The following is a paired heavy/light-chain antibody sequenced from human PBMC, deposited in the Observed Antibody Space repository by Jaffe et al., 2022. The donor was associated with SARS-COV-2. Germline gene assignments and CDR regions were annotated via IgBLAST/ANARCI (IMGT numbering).Light chain of an antibody. V-gene: IGLV2-23*02. CDR1: SSDVGSYNL. Sequence: QSALTQPASVSGSPGQSITISCTGTSSDVGSYNLVSWYQQHPGKAPKLMIYEVSKRPSGVSNRFSGSKSGNTASLTISGLQAEDEADYYCCSYAGSSTYVVFGGGTKLTVL. CDR2: EVS. CDR3: CSYAGSSTYVV. J-gene: IGLJ2*01.
Heavy chain of an antibody. J-gene: IGHJ4*02. V-gene: IGHV4-39*01. CDR2: IYYSGST. CDR3: ARHVLAYYYDSSGYYSGTRNFDY. CDR1: GGSISSSSYY. Sequence: QLQLQESGPGLVKPSETLSLTCTVSGGSISSSSYYWGWIRQPPGKGLEWIGSIYYSGSTYYNPSLKSRVTISVDTSKNQFSLKLSSVTAADTAVYYCARHVLAYYYDSSGYYSGTRNFDYWGQGTLVTVSS. D-gene: IGHD3-22*01.